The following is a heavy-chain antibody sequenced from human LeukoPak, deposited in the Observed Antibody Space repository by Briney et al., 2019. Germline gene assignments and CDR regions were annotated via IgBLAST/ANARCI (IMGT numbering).Heavy chain of an antibody. J-gene: IGHJ4*02. CDR2: IIPIFGTA. D-gene: IGHD3-22*01. V-gene: IGHV1-69*06. CDR1: GGTFSSYA. CDR3: ARDDSSGYYPNDY. Sequence: SVKVSCKASGGTFSSYAISWVRQAPGQGLEWMGGIIPIFGTANYAQKFQGRVTITADKSTSTAYMELSSLRSEDTAVYYCARDDSSGYYPNDYWGQGTLVTVSS.